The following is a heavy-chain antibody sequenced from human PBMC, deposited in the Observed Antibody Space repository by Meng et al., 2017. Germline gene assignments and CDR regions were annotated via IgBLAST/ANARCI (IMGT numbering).Heavy chain of an antibody. J-gene: IGHJ4*02. CDR2: LSAYNRNT. CDR1: GNTFASYG. Sequence: QVQRLHAGAEVTKPGDSVKVSCKPSGNTFASYGISWVLQTPGQGLEWMGWLSAYNRNTNYAQKHQGRVTMTTDTSTSTAYMELRSLRSDDPAVYYCARAGIAVAGPDYWGKGTLVTVSS. CDR3: ARAGIAVAGPDY. D-gene: IGHD6-19*01. V-gene: IGHV1-18*01.